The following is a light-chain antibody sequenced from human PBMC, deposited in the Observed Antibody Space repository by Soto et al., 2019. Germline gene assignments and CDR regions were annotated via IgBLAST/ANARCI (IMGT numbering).Light chain of an antibody. V-gene: IGLV1-36*01. CDR1: SSNIGNNG. J-gene: IGLJ7*01. CDR2: RSD. Sequence: QAVVTQAPSVSEAPRQRVTISCSGSSSNIGNNGVNWYQQLPGKAPKLLIYRSDQRPSGVPERFSGSKTGTSASLTISGLRPEDEAHYYCAAYTGNLNGPVFGGGTQLTVL. CDR3: AAYTGNLNGPV.